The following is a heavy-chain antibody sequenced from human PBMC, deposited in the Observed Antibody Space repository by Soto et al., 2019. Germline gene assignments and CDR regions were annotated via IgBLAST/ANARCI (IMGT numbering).Heavy chain of an antibody. Sequence: QVQLVQSGAEVKKPGASVKVSCKASGYTFTSYDINWVRQATGQGLEWMGWMNPNSGNTGYAQKFQGRVTITADKSTSTAYMELSSLRSEDTAVYYCARGDYCSSTRCYILGYWGQGTLVTVSS. CDR1: GYTFTSYD. CDR3: ARGDYCSSTRCYILGY. D-gene: IGHD2-2*02. V-gene: IGHV1-8*01. J-gene: IGHJ4*02. CDR2: MNPNSGNT.